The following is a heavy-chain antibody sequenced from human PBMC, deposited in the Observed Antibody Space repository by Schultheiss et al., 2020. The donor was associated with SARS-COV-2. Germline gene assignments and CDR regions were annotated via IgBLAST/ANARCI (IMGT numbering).Heavy chain of an antibody. CDR1: GYSFTSYW. V-gene: IGHV5-51*01. CDR2: IDPSDSDT. J-gene: IGHJ3*02. CDR3: AKLIAARHDDAFDI. Sequence: GESLKISCKGSGYSFTSYWISWVRQMPGKGLEWMGRIDPSDSDTRYSPSFQGQVTISADKSISTAYLQWSSLKASDTAMYYCAKLIAARHDDAFDIWGQGTMVTVSS. D-gene: IGHD6-6*01.